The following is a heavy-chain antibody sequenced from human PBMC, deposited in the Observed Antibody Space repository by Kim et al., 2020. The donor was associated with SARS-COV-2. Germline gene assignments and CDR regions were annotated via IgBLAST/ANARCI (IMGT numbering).Heavy chain of an antibody. Sequence: GGSLRLSCAASGFTFSRYWMTWVRQAPGKGLEWVANIKEAGSDKYYVDSVKGRFTISRDNARNSLYLQMNSLRDDDTAVYYCARGRGVDVWGQGTTVTVSS. CDR3: ARGRGVDV. J-gene: IGHJ6*02. CDR2: IKEAGSDK. D-gene: IGHD3-10*01. CDR1: GFTFSRYW. V-gene: IGHV3-7*01.